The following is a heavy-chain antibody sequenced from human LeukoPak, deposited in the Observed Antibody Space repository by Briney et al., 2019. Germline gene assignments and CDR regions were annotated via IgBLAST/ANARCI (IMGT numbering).Heavy chain of an antibody. D-gene: IGHD6-13*01. CDR1: GDSISSSSYY. CDR3: ARTLYSSSWFFDY. J-gene: IGHJ4*02. V-gene: IGHV4-39*01. CDR2: IYYSGST. Sequence: PSETLSLTCTVSGDSISSSSYYWGWIRQPPGKGLEWIGSIYYSGSTYYNPSLKSRVTISVDTSKNQFSLKLSSVTAADTAVYYCARTLYSSSWFFDYWGQGTLVTVSS.